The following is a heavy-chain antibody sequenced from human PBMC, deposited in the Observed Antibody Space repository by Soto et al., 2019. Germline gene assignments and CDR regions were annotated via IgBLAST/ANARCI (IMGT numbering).Heavy chain of an antibody. V-gene: IGHV1-3*01. CDR1: GYTFTSYA. D-gene: IGHD3-3*01. Sequence: GASVKVSCKASGYTFTSYAMHWVRQAPGQRLEWMGWINAGNGNTKYSQKFQGRVTITRDTSASTAYMELSSLRSEDTAVYYCARDNRDDFWSGYYFAGFDYWGQGTLVTVSS. CDR3: ARDNRDDFWSGYYFAGFDY. CDR2: INAGNGNT. J-gene: IGHJ4*02.